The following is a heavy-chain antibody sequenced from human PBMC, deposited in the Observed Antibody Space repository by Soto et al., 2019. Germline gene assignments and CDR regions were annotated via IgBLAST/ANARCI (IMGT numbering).Heavy chain of an antibody. Sequence: GGSMRLSCAASGFTFSSYSMNWVRQAPGKGLEWVSSISSATGYIYYAESVKGRFTISRDNAKNSLYLQMDSLETEDTAVYHCTTDLRRPRAFAYWGQGILVTVSS. V-gene: IGHV3-21*03. J-gene: IGHJ4*02. CDR3: TTDLRRPRAFAY. CDR2: ISSATGYI. D-gene: IGHD3-10*01. CDR1: GFTFSSYS.